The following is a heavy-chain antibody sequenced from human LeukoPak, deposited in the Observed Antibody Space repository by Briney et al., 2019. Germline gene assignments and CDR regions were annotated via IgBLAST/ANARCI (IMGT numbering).Heavy chain of an antibody. D-gene: IGHD2-2*01. CDR1: GFTFSSYS. CDR2: ISGSGGST. J-gene: IGHJ3*02. CDR3: AKYPSPMPPVGAFDI. V-gene: IGHV3-23*01. Sequence: SGGSLRLSCAASGFTFSSYSMNWVRQAPGKGLEWVSAISGSGGSTYYADSVKGRFTISRDNSKNTLYLQMNSLRAEDTAVYYCAKYPSPMPPVGAFDIWGQGTMVTVPS.